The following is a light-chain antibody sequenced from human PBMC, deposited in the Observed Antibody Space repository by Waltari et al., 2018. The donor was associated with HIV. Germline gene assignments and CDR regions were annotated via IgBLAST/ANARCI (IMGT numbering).Light chain of an antibody. Sequence: QSALTQPASVSGSPGQSITISCSGTSSDVGAYNYVAWYRHHPGKAPELMIYEVFNRPSGVSNRFSGSKSYNTASLTISGLQADDEADYYCSSYTSRNTVVFGGGTKVIVL. CDR2: EVF. CDR3: SSYTSRNTVV. J-gene: IGLJ2*01. CDR1: SSDVGAYNY. V-gene: IGLV2-14*01.